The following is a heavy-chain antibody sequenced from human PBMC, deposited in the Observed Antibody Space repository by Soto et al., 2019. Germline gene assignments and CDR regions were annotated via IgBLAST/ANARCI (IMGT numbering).Heavy chain of an antibody. J-gene: IGHJ6*03. D-gene: IGHD3-3*01. V-gene: IGHV3-23*01. Sequence: EVQLLESGGGLVQPGGSLRLSCAASGFTFSSYAMSWVRQAPGKGLEWVSSISDSGGTTYYADSVKGRFTFSRDNSKNTLYLQMNSLRGEDMAVYYCAKDSRSLTRITIFGVDYMDVWGKGTTGIVSS. CDR1: GFTFSSYA. CDR3: AKDSRSLTRITIFGVDYMDV. CDR2: ISDSGGTT.